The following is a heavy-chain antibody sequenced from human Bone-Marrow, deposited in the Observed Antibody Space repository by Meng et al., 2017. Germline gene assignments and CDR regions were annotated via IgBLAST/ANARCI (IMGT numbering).Heavy chain of an antibody. CDR2: INPSGGST. J-gene: IGHJ6*02. CDR3: ARDLDSLWSGYGMDV. V-gene: IGHV1-46*01. Sequence: ASVKVSCKASGYTFTSYYMHRVRQAPGQGLEWMGIINPSGGSTSYAQKFQSRVTMTRDTSTSTVYMELSSLRSEDTAVYYCARDLDSLWSGYGMDVWGQGTTVTVSS. CDR1: GYTFTSYY. D-gene: IGHD2-2*03.